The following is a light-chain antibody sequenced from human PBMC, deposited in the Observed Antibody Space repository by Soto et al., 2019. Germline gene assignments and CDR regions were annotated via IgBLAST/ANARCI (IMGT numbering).Light chain of an antibody. V-gene: IGKV3-20*01. CDR1: QSVISTY. J-gene: IGKJ5*01. CDR2: GAS. Sequence: VVMTQSPVTLSVSPGARATLSCTASQSVISTYLAWYQQKPGQAPRLLIYGASSRATGIPDRFSGSGSGTDFTLTISSLQPEDFATYYCQQYDNLTFGQGTRLEIK. CDR3: QQYDNLT.